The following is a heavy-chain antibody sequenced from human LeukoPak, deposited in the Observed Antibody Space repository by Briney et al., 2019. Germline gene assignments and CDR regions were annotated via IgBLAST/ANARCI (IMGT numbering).Heavy chain of an antibody. D-gene: IGHD3-22*01. CDR3: ARRPDMYYYDSSGTPWYFDL. CDR1: GYSFTSYW. V-gene: IGHV5-51*01. CDR2: IYPGDSDT. J-gene: IGHJ2*01. Sequence: GESLKISCKGSGYSFTSYWIGWVRQMPGKGLEWMGIIYPGDSDTRYSPSFQGQVTISADKSISTAYLQWSSLKASDTAMYYCARRPDMYYYDSSGTPWYFDLWGRGTLVTVSS.